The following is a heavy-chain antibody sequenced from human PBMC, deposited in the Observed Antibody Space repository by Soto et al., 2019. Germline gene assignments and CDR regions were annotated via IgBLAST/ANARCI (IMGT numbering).Heavy chain of an antibody. CDR3: ARVWRMGRGYSGYERVDWFDP. Sequence: QVQLVQSGAEVKKPGSSVKVSCKASGGTFSRNSISWVRQAPGQGLEWMGGIIPLFGTANYAQKFQGRVTITADESTSTAYMELSSLRSEDTAVYYCARVWRMGRGYSGYERVDWFDPWGQGTLVTVSS. CDR2: IIPLFGTA. D-gene: IGHD5-12*01. CDR1: GGTFSRNS. J-gene: IGHJ5*02. V-gene: IGHV1-69*01.